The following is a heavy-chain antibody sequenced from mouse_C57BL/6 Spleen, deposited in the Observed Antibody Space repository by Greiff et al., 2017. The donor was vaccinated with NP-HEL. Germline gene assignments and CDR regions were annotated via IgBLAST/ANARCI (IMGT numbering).Heavy chain of an antibody. V-gene: IGHV5-4*01. CDR3: ARAYDGYYVSWFAY. CDR2: ISDGGSYT. J-gene: IGHJ3*01. D-gene: IGHD2-3*01. CDR1: GFTFSSYA. Sequence: EVQRVESGGGLVKPGGSLKLSCAASGFTFSSYAMSWVRQTPEKRLEWVATISDGGSYTYYPDNVKGRFTISRDNTKNNLYLQMSHLKSEDTAMYYCARAYDGYYVSWFAYWGQGTLVTVSA.